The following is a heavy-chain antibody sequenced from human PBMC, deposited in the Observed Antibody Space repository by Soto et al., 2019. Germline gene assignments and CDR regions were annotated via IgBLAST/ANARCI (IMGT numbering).Heavy chain of an antibody. J-gene: IGHJ6*02. CDR2: IYPGDSDT. CDR3: ARGGYCSGGSCQPPGFFYYGMDV. Sequence: PGESLKISYKGSGYSFTSYWIGWVRQMPGKGLEWMGIIYPGDSDTRYSPSFQGQVTISADKSISTAYLQWSSLKASDTAMYYCARGGYCSGGSCQPPGFFYYGMDVWGQGTTVTVSS. CDR1: GYSFTSYW. V-gene: IGHV5-51*01. D-gene: IGHD2-15*01.